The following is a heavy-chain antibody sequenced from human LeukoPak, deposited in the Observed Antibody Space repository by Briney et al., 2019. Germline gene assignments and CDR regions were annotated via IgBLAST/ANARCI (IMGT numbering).Heavy chain of an antibody. J-gene: IGHJ4*02. CDR2: INHSGST. CDR3: ARRRRSGYYSN. V-gene: IGHV4-34*01. D-gene: IGHD3-22*01. Sequence: SETLSLTCAVYGGSFSDYYWSWIRQPPGKGLEWIGEINHSGSTNYNPSLKSRVTISVDTSKNQFSLTVSSVTAADTAVYYCARRRRSGYYSNWGQGTLVTVSS. CDR1: GGSFSDYY.